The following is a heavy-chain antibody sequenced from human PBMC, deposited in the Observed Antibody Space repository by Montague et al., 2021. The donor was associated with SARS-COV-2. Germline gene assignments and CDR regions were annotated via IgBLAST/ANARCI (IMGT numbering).Heavy chain of an antibody. Sequence: SETLSLTCGVSGGPLSGYFWSWIRQTPGKGLEWIGSIYYSGSTYYNPSLKSRVTISVDTSKNQFSLKLSSVTAADTAVYYCARGRDGYYHRSALFDYWGQGTLVTVSS. CDR2: IYYSGST. D-gene: IGHD3-22*01. J-gene: IGHJ4*02. V-gene: IGHV4-34*01. CDR3: ARGRDGYYHRSALFDY. CDR1: GGPLSGYF.